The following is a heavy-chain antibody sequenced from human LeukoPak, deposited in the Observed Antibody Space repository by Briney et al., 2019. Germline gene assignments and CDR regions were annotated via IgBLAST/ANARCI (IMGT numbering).Heavy chain of an antibody. CDR1: GGSISSYY. CDR2: IYTSGST. D-gene: IGHD2-2*01. Sequence: PSETLSLTCTVSGGSISSYYWSWIRQPAGKGLEWIGRIYTSGSTNYNPSLKSRVTMSVDTSKSQFSLKLSSVTAADTAVYYCAREEGYCSSTSCSYFDYWGQGTLVTVSS. CDR3: AREEGYCSSTSCSYFDY. J-gene: IGHJ4*02. V-gene: IGHV4-4*07.